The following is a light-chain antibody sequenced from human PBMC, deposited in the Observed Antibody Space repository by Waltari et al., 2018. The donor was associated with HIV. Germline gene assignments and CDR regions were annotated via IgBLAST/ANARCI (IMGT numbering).Light chain of an antibody. Sequence: AIQVTQSPSSLSASVGDRVIITCQTSQDIRTSLAWYQQRTGRAPQLLLSDASTLQSGVPSRFIGIGSGTTFTLNISRLHSEDFASYYCQQFSSFPLTFGGGTKIQIK. V-gene: IGKV1-13*02. CDR2: DAS. J-gene: IGKJ4*01. CDR1: QDIRTS. CDR3: QQFSSFPLT.